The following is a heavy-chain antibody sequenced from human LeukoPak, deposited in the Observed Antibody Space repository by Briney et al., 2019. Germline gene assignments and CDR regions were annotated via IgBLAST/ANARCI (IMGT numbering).Heavy chain of an antibody. D-gene: IGHD5-24*01. V-gene: IGHV3-21*01. Sequence: GGSLRLSCAASGFTFSSYSMNWVRQAPGKGLEWVSSISSSSSYIYYANSVKGRFTISRDNAKNTLYLHMHSLRAEDTAVYYCVRDGDDFNFDYCGQGSLVTVSS. CDR1: GFTFSSYS. CDR2: ISSSSSYI. J-gene: IGHJ4*02. CDR3: VRDGDDFNFDY.